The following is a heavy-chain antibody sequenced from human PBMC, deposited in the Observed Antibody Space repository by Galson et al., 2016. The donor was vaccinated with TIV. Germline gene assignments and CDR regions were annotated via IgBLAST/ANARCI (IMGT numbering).Heavy chain of an antibody. D-gene: IGHD3-3*01. V-gene: IGHV3-30*18. CDR2: IAYDGSYK. CDR1: GFTLSSYN. CDR3: AKEENSGYYPNDAFDF. Sequence: SLRLSCAASGFTLSSYNMHWVRQAPGKGLEWVAVIAYDGSYKHYAGSVKGRFIVSRDNSKTTLDLQMNSLGAEDTALYYCAKEENSGYYPNDAFDFWGQGTMVTVS. J-gene: IGHJ3*01.